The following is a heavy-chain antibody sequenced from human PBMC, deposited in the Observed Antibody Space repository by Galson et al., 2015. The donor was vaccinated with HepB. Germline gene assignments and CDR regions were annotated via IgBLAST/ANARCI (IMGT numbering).Heavy chain of an antibody. D-gene: IGHD6-19*01. Sequence: CAISGDSVSSNGAAWNWIRQSPSRGLEWLGRTYYRSKWYNDYAVSVKSRVTINPDTSKNQFSLQLNSVTPEDTAVYYCARELAVAGHHYFDYWGQVTLVTVSS. CDR2: TYYRSKWYN. CDR1: GDSVSSNGAA. V-gene: IGHV6-1*01. J-gene: IGHJ4*02. CDR3: ARELAVAGHHYFDY.